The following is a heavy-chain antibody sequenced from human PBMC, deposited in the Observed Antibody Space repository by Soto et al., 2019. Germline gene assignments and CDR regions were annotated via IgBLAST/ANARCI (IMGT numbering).Heavy chain of an antibody. J-gene: IGHJ4*02. Sequence: QVQLVQSGAEVKKPGASVKVSCKASGYTFTSYGISWVRQAPGQGLEWMGWISAYNGNTNSAQKLQGRVTMTTDTSTSTAYMELRSLRSDDTAVYYCARTYSSGWYGAHPYYFDYWGQGTLVTVSS. CDR1: GYTFTSYG. D-gene: IGHD6-19*01. CDR2: ISAYNGNT. CDR3: ARTYSSGWYGAHPYYFDY. V-gene: IGHV1-18*01.